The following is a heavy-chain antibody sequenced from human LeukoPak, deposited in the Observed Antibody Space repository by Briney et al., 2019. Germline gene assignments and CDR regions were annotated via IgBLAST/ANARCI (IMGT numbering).Heavy chain of an antibody. CDR1: GVTFPRSA. CDR3: AADSMVREVILVDY. CDR2: VVGVSGNT. V-gene: IGHV1-58*01. Sequence: ASSKTSGVTFPRSAGRWGLQPRGERLQWRGWVVGVSGNTNYAQKFQERVAITRVMSTSTAYMELSSLRSEDTAVYYCAADSMVREVILVDYWGQGTLVTVSS. J-gene: IGHJ4*02. D-gene: IGHD3-10*01.